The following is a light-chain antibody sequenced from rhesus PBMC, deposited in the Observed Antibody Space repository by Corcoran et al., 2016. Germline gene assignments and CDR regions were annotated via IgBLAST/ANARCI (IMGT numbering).Light chain of an antibody. Sequence: QSAPTQPPSMSGSPGQSVTISCTGTDSDIGAYDYVSWYQHYPDKAPKLMIFAVSNRPSGVPDRFSGSKSGYTASLTISDLQPEDEADYYCCSYSNTGSSIFGVGTRLTVL. J-gene: IGLJ1*01. CDR2: AVS. CDR1: DSDIGAYDY. V-gene: IGLV2S7*01. CDR3: CSYSNTGSSI.